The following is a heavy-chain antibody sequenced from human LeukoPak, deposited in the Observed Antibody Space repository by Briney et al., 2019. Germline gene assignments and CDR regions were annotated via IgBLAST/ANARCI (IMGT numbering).Heavy chain of an antibody. Sequence: GASVKVSCKASGYTFTGYYMHWVRQAPGQGLEWMGWINPNSGGTNYAQKFQGRVSMTRDTSISTAYMELSRLRSDDTAVYYCARDERFIVVVPAAIHGGFDYWGQGTLVTVSS. CDR1: GYTFTGYY. D-gene: IGHD2-2*01. CDR3: ARDERFIVVVPAAIHGGFDY. CDR2: INPNSGGT. J-gene: IGHJ4*02. V-gene: IGHV1-2*02.